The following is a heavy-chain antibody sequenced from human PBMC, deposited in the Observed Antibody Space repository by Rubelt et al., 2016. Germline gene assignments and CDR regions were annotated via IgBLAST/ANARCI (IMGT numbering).Heavy chain of an antibody. CDR1: GYTFTSYD. Sequence: QVQLVQSGAEVKKPGASVKVSCKASGYTFTSYDINWVRQATGQGLEWMGWMSPNSGNTGYAQKLQGRVPLTRETSINTAYMGLSGRRSDDTAVYYCARGDYWGQGTLVIVSS. CDR2: MSPNSGNT. CDR3: ARGDY. V-gene: IGHV1-8*01. J-gene: IGHJ4*02.